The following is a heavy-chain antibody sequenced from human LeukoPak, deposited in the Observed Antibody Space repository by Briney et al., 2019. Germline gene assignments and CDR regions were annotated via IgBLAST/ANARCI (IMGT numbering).Heavy chain of an antibody. J-gene: IGHJ4*02. CDR3: ARGAAGYSYG. D-gene: IGHD5-18*01. CDR2: IYYSGST. V-gene: IGHV4-59*01. Sequence: PSDNLSLTCTVSGGSISSYYTSWIRKPQGKGLGWNGHIYYSGSTNYNPSLKSRVTTSIDTSKNQFSLRLSSVTAADTAVYYCARGAAGYSYGWGQGTLVTVSS. CDR1: GGSISSYY.